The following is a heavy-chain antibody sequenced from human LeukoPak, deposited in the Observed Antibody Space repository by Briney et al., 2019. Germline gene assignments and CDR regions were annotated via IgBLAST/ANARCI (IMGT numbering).Heavy chain of an antibody. J-gene: IGHJ6*03. Sequence: SETLSLTCAVSGGPFSGYYWTWTRQSPGKGLEWIGEIDHSGGTHNNPSLRSRVTISVDTSKSQFSLKLTSVTAADTGVYYCAKPGGFFLYYMDVWGKGTTVTVSS. V-gene: IGHV4-34*01. D-gene: IGHD1-14*01. CDR2: IDHSGGT. CDR1: GGPFSGYY. CDR3: AKPGGFFLYYMDV.